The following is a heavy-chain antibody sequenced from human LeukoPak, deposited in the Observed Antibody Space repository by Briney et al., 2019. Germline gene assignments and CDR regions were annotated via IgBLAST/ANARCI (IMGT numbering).Heavy chain of an antibody. CDR1: GFTFSTYG. D-gene: IGHD3-10*01. V-gene: IGHV3-33*01. Sequence: PGRSLRLSCAASGFTFSTYGMHWVRQAPRKGLEWVAVIWYDGSNKYYADSVKGRFTISRDNSKNTLYLQMNSLRVEDTAVYYCARDTVWFGELFGFDPWGQGTLVTVSS. CDR3: ARDTVWFGELFGFDP. CDR2: IWYDGSNK. J-gene: IGHJ5*02.